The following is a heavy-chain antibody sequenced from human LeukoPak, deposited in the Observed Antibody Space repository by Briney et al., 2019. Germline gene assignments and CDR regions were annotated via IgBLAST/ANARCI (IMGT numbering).Heavy chain of an antibody. CDR2: IHYRGTG. V-gene: IGHV4-59*08. J-gene: IGHJ2*01. CDR1: GGSISGYY. D-gene: IGHD5-12*01. CDR3: ARRGPNSGSSRGWNFDL. Sequence: PSETLSLTCTVSGGSISGYYWSWIRQPPGKRLEWIGYIHYRGTGDSNPSLRSRVSTSVDTSKDQFSLKMSSLTASDTAMYYCARRGPNSGSSRGWNFDLWGRGTLLTVSS.